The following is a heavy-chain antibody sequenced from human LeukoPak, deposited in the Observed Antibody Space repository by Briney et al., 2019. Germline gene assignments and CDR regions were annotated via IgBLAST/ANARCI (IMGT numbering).Heavy chain of an antibody. J-gene: IGHJ4*02. CDR2: ISGNGGST. CDR1: GFTFSTYG. Sequence: PGGSLRLSCAASGFTFSTYGMSWVRQAPGKGLEWVSAISGNGGSTYYSDSVKGRFTISRDNSKNTVYLQMNSLRPEDTAVYYCARDRHDDYWGQGTLVTVSS. V-gene: IGHV3-23*01. CDR3: ARDRHDDY.